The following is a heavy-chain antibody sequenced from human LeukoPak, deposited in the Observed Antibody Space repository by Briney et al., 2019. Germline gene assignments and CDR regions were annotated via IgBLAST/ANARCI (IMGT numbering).Heavy chain of an antibody. CDR1: GGSIGTNY. J-gene: IGHJ4*02. V-gene: IGHV4-59*01. CDR3: ARHLNNCGDDCYIFDY. D-gene: IGHD2-21*01. CDR2: IYYTGST. Sequence: SETLSLTCTVSGGSIGTNYWNWIRQPPGKGLEWLGYIYYTGSTSYNPSLKSRVTMSVDTSKNLFSLKLTSVTAADTAVYYCARHLNNCGDDCYIFDYWGQGTLVTVSS.